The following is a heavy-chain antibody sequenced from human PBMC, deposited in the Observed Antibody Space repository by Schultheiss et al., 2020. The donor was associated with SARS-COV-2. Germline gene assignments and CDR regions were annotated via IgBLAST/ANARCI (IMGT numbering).Heavy chain of an antibody. J-gene: IGHJ4*02. V-gene: IGHV3-48*01. CDR1: GFTFSNYH. CDR2: VVTSSTSK. CDR3: ARGGGYGRHDV. D-gene: IGHD5-12*01. Sequence: GGSLRLSCAASGFTFSNYHMSWVRQAPGKGLEWLSYVVTSSTSKYYADSVKGRFTISRDNAKNSLYLQMNSLRAEDTAVYYCARGGGYGRHDVWGQGTLVTVSS.